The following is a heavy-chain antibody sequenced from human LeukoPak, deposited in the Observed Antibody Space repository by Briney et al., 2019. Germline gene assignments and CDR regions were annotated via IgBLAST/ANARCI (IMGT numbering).Heavy chain of an antibody. D-gene: IGHD3-22*01. V-gene: IGHV4-4*02. CDR3: ARVGYYDSSGYAFDI. CDR2: IYHSGST. Sequence: SGTLSLTCAVSGGSISSSNWWSWVRQPPGKGLEWIGEIYHSGSTNYNPSLKSRVTISVDKSKNQFSLKLSSVTAADTAVYYCARVGYYDSSGYAFDIWGQGTMVTVSS. CDR1: GGSISSSNW. J-gene: IGHJ3*02.